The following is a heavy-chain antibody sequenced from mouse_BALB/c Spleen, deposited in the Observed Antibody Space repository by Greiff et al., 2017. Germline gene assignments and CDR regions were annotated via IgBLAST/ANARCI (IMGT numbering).Heavy chain of an antibody. CDR3: TRDYYSSRVYYAMDY. V-gene: IGHV5-6-4*01. CDR2: ISSGGGYT. Sequence: EVQGVESGGGLVKPGGSLKLSCAASGFTFSSYTMSWVRQTPEKRLEWVATISSGGGYTYYPDSVKGRFTISRDNAKNTLYLQMSSLKSEDTTMYYCTRDYYSSRVYYAMDYWGQGTSVTVSS. J-gene: IGHJ4*01. D-gene: IGHD1-1*01. CDR1: GFTFSSYT.